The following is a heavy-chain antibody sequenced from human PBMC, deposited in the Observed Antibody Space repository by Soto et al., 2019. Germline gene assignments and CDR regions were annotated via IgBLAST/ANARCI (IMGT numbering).Heavy chain of an antibody. Sequence: GGSLRLSCAASGFTVSRNYMNWVRQAPGKGLEWVGRIKSKTDGGTTDYAAPVKGRFTISRDDSKNTLYLQMNSLKTEDTAVYYCTTRSVVVETKRPDDNDAFDIWGQGTMVTVSS. D-gene: IGHD2-15*01. CDR1: GFTVSRNY. CDR3: TTRSVVVETKRPDDNDAFDI. J-gene: IGHJ3*02. V-gene: IGHV3-15*07. CDR2: IKSKTDGGTT.